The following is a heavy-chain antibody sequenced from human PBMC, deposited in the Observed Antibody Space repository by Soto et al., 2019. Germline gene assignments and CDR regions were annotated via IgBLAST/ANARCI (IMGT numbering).Heavy chain of an antibody. CDR3: AKESAYGDYPVDAFDI. CDR1: GFTFSSYA. Sequence: EVQLLESGGGLVQPGGSLRLSCAASGFTFSSYAMSWVRQAPGKGLEWVSAISGSGGSTYYADSVKGRFTISRDKPKNALYVQLNSLRAEDSAVYDCAKESAYGDYPVDAFDIWGRGTMVTVSS. CDR2: ISGSGGST. J-gene: IGHJ3*02. D-gene: IGHD4-17*01. V-gene: IGHV3-23*01.